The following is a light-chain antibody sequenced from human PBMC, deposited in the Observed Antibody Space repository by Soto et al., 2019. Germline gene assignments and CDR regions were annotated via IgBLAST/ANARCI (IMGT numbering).Light chain of an antibody. CDR1: QSISSY. J-gene: IGKJ4*01. CDR3: QQRSNWPRT. Sequence: EIVLTKSPATLSLSPGERATLSCRASQSISSYLACYQHKPGQAPRLLIYDTSNRATGIPARFSGSGSGTDFTLTISSLEPEDFAVYCCQQRSNWPRTFGGGTKVEIK. CDR2: DTS. V-gene: IGKV3-11*01.